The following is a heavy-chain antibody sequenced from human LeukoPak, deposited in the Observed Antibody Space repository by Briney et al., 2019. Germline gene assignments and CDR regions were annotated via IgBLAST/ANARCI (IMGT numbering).Heavy chain of an antibody. V-gene: IGHV4-59*01. CDR2: IFYSGST. J-gene: IGHJ4*02. Sequence: PSETLSLTCTVSGVSISSYYWGWIRQSPGKGLEWIGYIFYSGSTNYNPSLKSRVTISVDTSKNQFSLKLTSVTAADTAVYYCARSRAYDYHFDNWGQGTLVTVSS. D-gene: IGHD5-12*01. CDR1: GVSISSYY. CDR3: ARSRAYDYHFDN.